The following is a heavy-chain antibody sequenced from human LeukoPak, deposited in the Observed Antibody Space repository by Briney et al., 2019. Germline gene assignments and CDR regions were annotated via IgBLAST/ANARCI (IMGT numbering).Heavy chain of an antibody. CDR1: GFTFSSYA. D-gene: IGHD3-9*01. V-gene: IGHV3-48*04. Sequence: GGSLRLSCAASGFTFSSYAVTWVRQAPGKGLEWVSYITNSGTTIYYADSVKGRFTISRDNAKNSLYLQMNSLRAEDTAVYYCARDGHYDILTGYFQDWGQGTLVTVSS. CDR3: ARDGHYDILTGYFQD. J-gene: IGHJ1*01. CDR2: ITNSGTTI.